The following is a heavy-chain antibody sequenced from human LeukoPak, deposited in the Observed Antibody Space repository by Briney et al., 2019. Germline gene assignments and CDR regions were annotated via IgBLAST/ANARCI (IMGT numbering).Heavy chain of an antibody. D-gene: IGHD3-22*01. V-gene: IGHV3-33*06. J-gene: IGHJ4*02. CDR2: IWYDGSNK. CDR3: AKDLGIVGSAFDY. Sequence: GGSLRLSCAASGFTFSSYGMHCVRQAPGKGLEWVAVIWYDGSNKYYADSVKGRFTISRDNSKNTLYLQMNSLRAEDTAVYYCAKDLGIVGSAFDYWGQGTLVTVSS. CDR1: GFTFSSYG.